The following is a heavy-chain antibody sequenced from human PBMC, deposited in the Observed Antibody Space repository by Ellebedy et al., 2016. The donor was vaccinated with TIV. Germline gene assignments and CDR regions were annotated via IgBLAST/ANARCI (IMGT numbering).Heavy chain of an antibody. CDR1: GYTFTSYD. V-gene: IGHV1-8*01. CDR2: MNPNSGNT. Sequence: ASVKVSCXASGYTFTSYDINWVRQATGQGLEWMGWMNPNSGNTGYAQKFQGRVTMTRNTSISTAYMELSSLRSEDTAVYYCALAFYGGNWGGSDYWGQGTLVTVSS. CDR3: ALAFYGGNWGGSDY. D-gene: IGHD4-23*01. J-gene: IGHJ4*02.